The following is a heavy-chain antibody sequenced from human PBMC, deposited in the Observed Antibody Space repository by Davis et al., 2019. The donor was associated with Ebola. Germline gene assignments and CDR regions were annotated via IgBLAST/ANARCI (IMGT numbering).Heavy chain of an antibody. Sequence: AASVKVSCKASGYTFTSYAMHWVRQAPGQRLEWMGWINAGNGNTKYSQKFQGRVTMTRDTSTSTVYMELSSLTSEDTAVYFCARVPLPFNYGYRAGYYFDHWGQGTLVTVSS. CDR1: GYTFTSYA. J-gene: IGHJ4*02. V-gene: IGHV1-3*01. CDR3: ARVPLPFNYGYRAGYYFDH. CDR2: INAGNGNT. D-gene: IGHD5-18*01.